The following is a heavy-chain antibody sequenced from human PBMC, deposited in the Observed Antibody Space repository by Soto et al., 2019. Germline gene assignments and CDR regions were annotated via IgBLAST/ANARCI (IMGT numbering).Heavy chain of an antibody. V-gene: IGHV1-46*01. CDR3: ARKGVAVAGHDAFDI. Sequence: ASVKVSCKASGYTFTSYYMHWVRQAPGQGLEWMGILNPSGGGTSYAQKFQGRVTMTRDTSTSTVYMELSSLRSEDTAVYYCARKGVAVAGHDAFDIWGQGTMVTVSS. J-gene: IGHJ3*02. D-gene: IGHD6-19*01. CDR1: GYTFTSYY. CDR2: LNPSGGGT.